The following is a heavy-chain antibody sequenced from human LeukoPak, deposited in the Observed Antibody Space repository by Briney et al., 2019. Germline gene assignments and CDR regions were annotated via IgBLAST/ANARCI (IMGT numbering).Heavy chain of an antibody. CDR1: AFTFSIYW. CDR3: ANKNSGSY. CDR2: IKQEVSDT. J-gene: IGHJ4*02. D-gene: IGHD2/OR15-2a*01. Sequence: GGSLRLSCAAPAFTFSIYWMGCVRQAPGKGRGWVANIKQEVSDTNYVDSVKGRSTISTDNATNSLYLQMNSLSAEATAVYYCANKNSGSYWGQGTLVTVSS. V-gene: IGHV3-7*01.